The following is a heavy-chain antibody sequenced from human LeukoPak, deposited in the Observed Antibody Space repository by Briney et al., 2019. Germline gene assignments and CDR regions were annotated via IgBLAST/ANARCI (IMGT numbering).Heavy chain of an antibody. CDR2: IYYSGST. V-gene: IGHV4-39*07. CDR1: GGSISSSSYY. J-gene: IGHJ5*02. CDR3: ARDAVPAASNNWFDP. Sequence: PSETLSLTCTVSGGSISSSSYYWGWIRQPPGKGLEWIGSIYYSGSTYYNPSLKSRVTISVDTSKNQFSLKLSSVTAADTAVYYCARDAVPAASNNWFDPWGQGTLVTVSS. D-gene: IGHD2-2*01.